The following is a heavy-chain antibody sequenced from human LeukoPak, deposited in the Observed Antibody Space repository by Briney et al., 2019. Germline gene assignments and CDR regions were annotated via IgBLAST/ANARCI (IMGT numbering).Heavy chain of an antibody. D-gene: IGHD1-26*01. CDR3: ARHKVGSNTFDY. CDR1: GFTVSSNY. CDR2: LYSSGNT. J-gene: IGHJ4*02. V-gene: IGHV3-53*01. Sequence: GGSLRLSCAASGFTVSSNYMNWVRQAPGKGLEWVSVLYSSGNTYYADSVKGRFTISRDNSKNTLYLQLNTLRAEDTAVYYCARHKVGSNTFDYWGQGTLVTVSS.